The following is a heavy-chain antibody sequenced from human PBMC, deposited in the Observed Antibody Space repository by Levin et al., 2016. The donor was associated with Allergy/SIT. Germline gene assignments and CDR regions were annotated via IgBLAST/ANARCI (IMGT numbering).Heavy chain of an antibody. CDR2: ISTSSSYI. CDR3: ARELTGTTDWFDP. CDR1: GFTFSSYS. Sequence: GESLKISCAASGFTFSSYSMNWVRQAPGKGLEWVSSISTSSSYIYYADSVKGRFTIPRDDAKKSLYLQMNSLRAEDTAVYYCARELTGTTDWFDPWGQGTLVTVSS. V-gene: IGHV3-21*01. J-gene: IGHJ5*02. D-gene: IGHD1-7*01.